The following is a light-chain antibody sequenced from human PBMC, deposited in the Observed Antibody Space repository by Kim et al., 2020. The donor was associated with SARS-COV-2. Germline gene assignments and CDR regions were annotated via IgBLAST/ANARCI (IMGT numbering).Light chain of an antibody. CDR3: QQCYTTPYT. J-gene: IGKJ2*01. CDR2: WAS. Sequence: DIVMTQSPESLSVSLGERAIISCKSSQSLKYFSNKNNYLAWYQQKPGQPPKLLFYWASTRESGVPDRFNGSGSGTDFTLTISSLQAEDVAVYYCQQCYTTPYTFGQGTKLEI. V-gene: IGKV4-1*01. CDR1: QSLKYFSNKNNY.